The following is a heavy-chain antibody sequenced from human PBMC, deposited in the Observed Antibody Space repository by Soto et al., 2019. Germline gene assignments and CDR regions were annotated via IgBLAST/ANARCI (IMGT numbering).Heavy chain of an antibody. CDR2: FSSDGRST. V-gene: IGHV3-74*01. J-gene: IGHJ4*02. Sequence: GGSLRLSCAASGFTVSSYWMHWVRQAPGKGLVWVSRFSSDGRSTTYADFVKGRFTISRDNAKNTLYLEMNSLRAEDTAVYYCGRQLGKIDYWGQGTLVTVSS. CDR3: GRQLGKIDY. CDR1: GFTVSSYW. D-gene: IGHD6-13*01.